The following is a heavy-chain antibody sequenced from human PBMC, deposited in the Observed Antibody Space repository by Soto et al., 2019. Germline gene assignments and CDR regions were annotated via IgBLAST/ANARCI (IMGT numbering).Heavy chain of an antibody. J-gene: IGHJ5*02. CDR2: ISGSGGST. Sequence: GGSLRLSCAASGFTFSSYAMSWVRQAPGKGLEWVSAISGSGGSTYYADSVKGRFTISRDNSKNTLYLQMNSLRAEDTAVYYCAKVPRKSVWLTWFDPWGQGTLVTVSS. CDR3: AKVPRKSVWLTWFDP. CDR1: GFTFSSYA. V-gene: IGHV3-23*01. D-gene: IGHD3-22*01.